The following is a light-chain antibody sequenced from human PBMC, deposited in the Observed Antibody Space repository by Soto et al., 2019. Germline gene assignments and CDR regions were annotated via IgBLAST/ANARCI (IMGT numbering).Light chain of an antibody. Sequence: EIVLTQSPGTLSLSPGERATLSCRASQSVSSSYLAWYQQKPGQAPRLLIYGACSRATGIPDRFSGSGSGADFPRTISRLEPDGFAVYYCQQYGSSQSFGQGTKVEIK. CDR2: GAC. V-gene: IGKV3-20*01. CDR1: QSVSSSY. J-gene: IGKJ1*01. CDR3: QQYGSSQS.